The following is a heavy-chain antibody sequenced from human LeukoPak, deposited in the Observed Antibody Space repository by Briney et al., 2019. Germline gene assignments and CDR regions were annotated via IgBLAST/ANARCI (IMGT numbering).Heavy chain of an antibody. J-gene: IGHJ6*02. Sequence: GGSLRLSCAASGFTFNIYAMHWVRQSPGKGLEWVAVVSSVGTNKYYADSVKGRFTISRDNSRNTLSLQMNSLRPEDTAVYYSARVGDYVDGMDVWGQGTTVTVSS. CDR1: GFTFNIYA. D-gene: IGHD4-17*01. CDR2: VSSVGTNK. CDR3: ARVGDYVDGMDV. V-gene: IGHV3-30-3*01.